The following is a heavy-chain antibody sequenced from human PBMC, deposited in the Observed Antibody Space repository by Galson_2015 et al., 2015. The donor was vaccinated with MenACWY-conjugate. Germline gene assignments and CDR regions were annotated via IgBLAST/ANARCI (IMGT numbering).Heavy chain of an antibody. D-gene: IGHD1-26*01. CDR1: GFTLSSYG. CDR3: ARGTLPLDWFFDL. J-gene: IGHJ2*01. CDR2: ISSNSTYR. Sequence: SLRLSCAVSGFTLSSYGMHWVRQTPGKGLEWVSRISSNSTYRYYADSAKGRFTISRDNAKNSLYLHMSSLRAEDTAVYYCARGTLPLDWFFDLWGRGTLVTVSS. V-gene: IGHV3-21*01.